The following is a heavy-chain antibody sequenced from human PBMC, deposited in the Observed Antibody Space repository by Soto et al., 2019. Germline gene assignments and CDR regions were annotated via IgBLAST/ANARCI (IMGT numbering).Heavy chain of an antibody. CDR1: GFTFSSYA. V-gene: IGHV3-23*01. Sequence: EVQLLESGGGLVQPGGSLGLSCAASGFTFSSYAMSWVRQAPGKGLEWVSAISGSGGSTYYADSVKGRFTISRDNSKNTLYLQMNSLRAEDTAVYYCAKDRGCSSTSCYIGYYGMDVWGQGTTVTVSS. CDR2: ISGSGGST. CDR3: AKDRGCSSTSCYIGYYGMDV. D-gene: IGHD2-2*02. J-gene: IGHJ6*02.